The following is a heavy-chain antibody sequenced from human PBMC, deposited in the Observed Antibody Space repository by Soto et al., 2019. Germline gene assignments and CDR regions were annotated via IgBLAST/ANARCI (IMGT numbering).Heavy chain of an antibody. CDR1: GGSISSSSYY. CDR2: IYYSGST. CDR3: ARGQVEMATMAAFDI. V-gene: IGHV4-39*01. J-gene: IGHJ3*02. Sequence: SETLSLTCTVSGGSISSSSYYWGWIRQPPGKGLEWIGSIYYSGSTYYNPSLKSRVTISVDTSKNQFSLKLSSVTAADTAVYYCARGQVEMATMAAFDIWGQGTMVTVSS. D-gene: IGHD5-12*01.